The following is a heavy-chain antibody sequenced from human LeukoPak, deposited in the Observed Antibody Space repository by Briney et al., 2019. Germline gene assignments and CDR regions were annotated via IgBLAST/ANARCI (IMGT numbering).Heavy chain of an antibody. J-gene: IGHJ5*01. Sequence: EPLSLTCAVSGGSISSYFWSWIRQPPGKGLEWIGYIYYSGSTNYNPSLKSRVTISVDKSKNKFSLMLRSVIAADTAVYYCVRANTAGWSASCGQASLATASS. CDR2: IYYSGST. D-gene: IGHD4/OR15-4a*01. CDR1: GGSISSYF. V-gene: IGHV4-59*08. CDR3: VRANTAGWSAS.